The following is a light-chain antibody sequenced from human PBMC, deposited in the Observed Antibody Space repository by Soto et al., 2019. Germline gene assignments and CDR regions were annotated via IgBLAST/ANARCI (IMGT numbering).Light chain of an antibody. J-gene: IGLJ2*01. V-gene: IGLV1-44*01. CDR3: AAWDDSLNGEV. Sequence: QSVLTQPPSASGTPGQRVTISWSGSSSSIGSNTVNWYQQLPGTAPKLLIYSNNQRPSGVPDRFSGSKSGTSASLAISGLQSEDEAEYFCAAWDDSLNGEVFGGGTKLTVL. CDR1: SSSIGSNT. CDR2: SNN.